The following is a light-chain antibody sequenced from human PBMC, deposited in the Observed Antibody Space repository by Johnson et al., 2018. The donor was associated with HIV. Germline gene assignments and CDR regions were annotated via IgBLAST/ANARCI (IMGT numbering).Light chain of an antibody. CDR3: GTWDRILTAHYV. V-gene: IGLV1-51*02. CDR2: ENN. J-gene: IGLJ1*01. CDR1: SSNIESNS. Sequence: QSVLTQSPSVSAAAGQKVTISCSGSSSNIESNSVSWYQQFPGTAPKVLIYENNKRPSGIPDRFSGSKSGTSATLVIPGLQTGDEADYYCGTWDRILTAHYVFGGGTTVTVL.